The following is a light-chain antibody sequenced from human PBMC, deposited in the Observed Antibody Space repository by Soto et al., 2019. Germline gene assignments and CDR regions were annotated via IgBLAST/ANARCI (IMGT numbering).Light chain of an antibody. Sequence: QSVLTQPPSASGSPGQSVTISCTGTKNDIGVYDFVSWYQHHPGKAPRLIIYEVVQRPSGVPDRFSGSKSGNTASLTVSGLQAADEADYFCKSYAGSNTYVFGSRTKVT. V-gene: IGLV2-8*01. CDR2: EVV. CDR3: KSYAGSNTYV. J-gene: IGLJ1*01. CDR1: KNDIGVYDF.